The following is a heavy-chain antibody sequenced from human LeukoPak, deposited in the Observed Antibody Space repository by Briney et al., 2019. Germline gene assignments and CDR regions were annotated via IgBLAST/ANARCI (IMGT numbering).Heavy chain of an antibody. Sequence: ASVKVSCKASGYTFTGYYMHWVRQAPGQGLEWRGRINPNSGGTNYAQKFQGRVTMTRDTSISTAYMELSRLRSDDTAVYYCAREALDPANAFDIWGQGTMVTVSS. CDR3: AREALDPANAFDI. V-gene: IGHV1-2*06. CDR2: INPNSGGT. J-gene: IGHJ3*02. D-gene: IGHD2-2*03. CDR1: GYTFTGYY.